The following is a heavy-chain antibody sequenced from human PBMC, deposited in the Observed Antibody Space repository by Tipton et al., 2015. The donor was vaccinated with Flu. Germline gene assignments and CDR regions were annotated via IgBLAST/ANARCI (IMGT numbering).Heavy chain of an antibody. J-gene: IGHJ4*02. Sequence: TLSLTCTVSGGSISTSGYYWGWIRQPPGKGLEWIGRIRYGGGSYYTPSLKSRVTISLDMSKDQFSLKLASVTAADTAVYYCARVWSSFVATASLDYWGRGTLVAVSS. V-gene: IGHV4-39*07. CDR1: GGSISTSGYY. CDR2: IRYGGGS. CDR3: ARVWSSFVATASLDY. D-gene: IGHD1-1*01.